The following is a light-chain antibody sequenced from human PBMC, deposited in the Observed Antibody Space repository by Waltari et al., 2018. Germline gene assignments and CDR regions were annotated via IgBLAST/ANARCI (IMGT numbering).Light chain of an antibody. J-gene: IGKJ2*01. V-gene: IGKV1-5*03. CDR3: QQYNNYPYT. CDR2: KAS. Sequence: DIQMTKSHSTLSASVGNPVTITCRASQSISTWLAWYQQKPGKAPKLLIYKASSLESGVPSRFSGSGSGTEFTLTISSLQPDDFAIYYCQQYNNYPYTFGQGTKLDFK. CDR1: QSISTW.